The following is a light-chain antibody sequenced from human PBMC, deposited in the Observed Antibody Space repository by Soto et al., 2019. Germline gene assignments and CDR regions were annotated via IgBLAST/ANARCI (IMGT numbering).Light chain of an antibody. V-gene: IGLV2-14*01. CDR3: CSCTSGNTVV. Sequence: QSVLTQPASVSGSPGQSITISCTGTISDVGGYNYVSWYQQHPGKAPKLMIYEVDSRPSGVSNRFSGSKSGNTASLTISGLQAEDEADYYCCSCTSGNTVVFGGGTKLTVL. CDR1: ISDVGGYNY. J-gene: IGLJ2*01. CDR2: EVD.